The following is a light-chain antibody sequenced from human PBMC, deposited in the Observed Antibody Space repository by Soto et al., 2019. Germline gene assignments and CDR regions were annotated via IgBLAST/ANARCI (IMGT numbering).Light chain of an antibody. CDR1: QSVSSN. CDR2: SAS. J-gene: IGKJ2*01. CDR3: QQFNNWPLYT. Sequence: EIVMTQSPATLSVSPWERASLSCRASQSVSSNLAWYQQKPGQAPRLLMFSASTRATGIPARFSGSGSGTDFTLTISSLQSEDFAVYYCQQFNNWPLYTFGQGTKVDIK. V-gene: IGKV3-15*01.